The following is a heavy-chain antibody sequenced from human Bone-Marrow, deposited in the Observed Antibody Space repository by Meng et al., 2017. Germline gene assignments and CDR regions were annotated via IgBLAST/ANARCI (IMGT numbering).Heavy chain of an antibody. CDR1: GFSFTDAW. V-gene: IGHV3-15*01. Sequence: QLVEVGGDLVKPGGSLRLSCVASGFSFTDAWMSWVRQAPGKGLEWVGRIKSNSDGGTTDYAAPVKGRFTISRDDSKNTLYLQMNSLITEDTAVYFCATGAAAADHWGQGTLVTVSS. CDR2: IKSNSDGGTT. J-gene: IGHJ4*02. CDR3: ATGAAAADH. D-gene: IGHD6-13*01.